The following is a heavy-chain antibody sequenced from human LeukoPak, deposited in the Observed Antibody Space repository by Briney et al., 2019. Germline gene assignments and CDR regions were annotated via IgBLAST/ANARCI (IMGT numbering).Heavy chain of an antibody. CDR3: ARGGGYDYVWGSYRYSPSDY. Sequence: PVASVKVSCKASGYTFTSYDINWVRQATGQGLEWMGWMNPNSGNTGYAQKFQGRVAMTRNTSISTAYMELSSLRSEDTAAYYCARGGGYDYVWGSYRYSPSDYWGQGTLVTVSS. CDR2: MNPNSGNT. CDR1: GYTFTSYD. J-gene: IGHJ4*02. V-gene: IGHV1-8*01. D-gene: IGHD3-16*02.